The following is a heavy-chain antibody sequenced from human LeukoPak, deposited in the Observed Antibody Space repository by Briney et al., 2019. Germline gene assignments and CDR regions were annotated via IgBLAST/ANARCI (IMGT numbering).Heavy chain of an antibody. V-gene: IGHV1-69*13. CDR3: VTDRFSLDYYYYGMDV. D-gene: IGHD3-16*01. Sequence: GASVKVSCKASGYTFTSYAISWVRQAPGQGLEWMGGIIPIFGTANYAQKFQGRVTITADESTSTAYMELSSLRSEDTAVYYCVTDRFSLDYYYYGMDVWGQGTTVTVSS. CDR2: IIPIFGTA. J-gene: IGHJ6*02. CDR1: GYTFTSYA.